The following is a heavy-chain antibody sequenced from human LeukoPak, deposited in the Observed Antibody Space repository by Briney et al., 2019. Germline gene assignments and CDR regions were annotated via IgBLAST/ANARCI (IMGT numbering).Heavy chain of an antibody. CDR3: ARDGEYYYGSIAPGYFDY. D-gene: IGHD3-22*01. Sequence: QPGRSLRLSCAASGFTFSSYAMHWVRQAPGKGLEWVAVISYDGSNKYYADSVKGRFTISRDNSKNTLYLQMNSLRAEDTAVYYCARDGEYYYGSIAPGYFDYWGEGALVTASS. CDR2: ISYDGSNK. CDR1: GFTFSSYA. V-gene: IGHV3-30-3*01. J-gene: IGHJ4*02.